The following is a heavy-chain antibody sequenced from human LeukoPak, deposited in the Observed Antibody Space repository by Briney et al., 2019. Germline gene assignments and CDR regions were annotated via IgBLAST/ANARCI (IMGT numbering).Heavy chain of an antibody. CDR2: ISSSSSYI. J-gene: IGHJ5*02. V-gene: IGHV3-21*01. CDR3: ARAGSSSVTMIVVSWFDP. D-gene: IGHD3-22*01. CDR1: GFTFSSYS. Sequence: GGSLRLSCAASGFTFSSYSMNWVRQAPGKGLEWVSSISSSSSYIYYADSVKGRFTISRDNAKNSLYLQMNSLRAEDTAVYYCARAGSSSVTMIVVSWFDPWGQGTLVTVSS.